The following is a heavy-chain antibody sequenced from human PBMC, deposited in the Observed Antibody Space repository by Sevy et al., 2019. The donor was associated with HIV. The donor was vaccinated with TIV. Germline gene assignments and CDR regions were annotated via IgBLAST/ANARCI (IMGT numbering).Heavy chain of an antibody. CDR3: ARLRSANWSAFDI. CDR2: VYTSGTT. D-gene: IGHD1-1*01. CDR1: GGPIGSDSYY. V-gene: IGHV4-61*02. J-gene: IGHJ3*02. Sequence: SETLSLTCTVSGGPIGSDSYYWSWIRQPAGKGPEWIGRVYTSGTTNLNPSLKSRVTISIDTSKNLYSLELSSVTAADTAVYFCARLRSANWSAFDIWGQGTMVTVSS.